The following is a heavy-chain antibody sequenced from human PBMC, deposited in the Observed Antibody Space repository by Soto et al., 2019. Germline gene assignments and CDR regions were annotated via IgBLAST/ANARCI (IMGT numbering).Heavy chain of an antibody. CDR2: ISYDGSNK. Sequence: GGSLRLSCAASGFTFSSYAMHWVRQAPGKGLEWVAVISYDGSNKYYADSVKGLFTISRDNSKNTLYLQMNSLRAEDTAVYYCARDLNPGPEYYYYGMDVWGQGTTVTVSS. J-gene: IGHJ6*02. CDR3: ARDLNPGPEYYYYGMDV. CDR1: GFTFSSYA. V-gene: IGHV3-30-3*01.